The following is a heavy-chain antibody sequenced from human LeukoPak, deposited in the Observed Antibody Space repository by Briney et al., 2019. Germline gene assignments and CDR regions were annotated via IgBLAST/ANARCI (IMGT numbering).Heavy chain of an antibody. CDR3: ARHIAYYYDSSGQEDAFDI. CDR1: GYSISSGYY. Sequence: SETLSLTCAVSGYSISSGYYWGWIRQPPGKGLEWIGSIYHSGSTYYNPSLNSRATISVDTSKNQFSLKLSSVTAAETAVYYCARHIAYYYDSSGQEDAFDIWGQGTMVTVSS. CDR2: IYHSGST. V-gene: IGHV4-38-2*01. D-gene: IGHD3-22*01. J-gene: IGHJ3*02.